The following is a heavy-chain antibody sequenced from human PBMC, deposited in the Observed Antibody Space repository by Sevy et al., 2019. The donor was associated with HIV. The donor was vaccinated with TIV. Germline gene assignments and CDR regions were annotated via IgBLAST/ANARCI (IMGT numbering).Heavy chain of an antibody. J-gene: IGHJ5*02. CDR1: GDSITSSDDY. D-gene: IGHD6-19*01. V-gene: IGHV4-39*02. CDR3: ARAKGAMAGTFSFDP. Sequence: SETLSLTCGVSGDSITSSDDYWTWIRQFPGKGLQWIGTLFYDGRAVYNPSLESRVTMSLDPSKSRFSLHVKSVSAADTAVFYCARAKGAMAGTFSFDPWGQGILVTVSS. CDR2: LFYDGRA.